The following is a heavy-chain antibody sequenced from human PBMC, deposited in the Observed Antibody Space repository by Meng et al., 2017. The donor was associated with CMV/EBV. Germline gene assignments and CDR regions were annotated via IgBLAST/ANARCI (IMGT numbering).Heavy chain of an antibody. CDR1: GGSISSYY. CDR3: ARIAADNSYYYYYGMDV. CDR2: IYYSGST. V-gene: IGHV4-39*01. J-gene: IGHJ6*02. Sequence: GSLRLSCTVSGGSISSYYWSWIRQPPGKGLEWIGSIYYSGSTYYNPSLKSRVTISVDTSKNQFSLKLSSVTAADTAVYYCARIAADNSYYYYYGMDVWGQGTTVTVSS. D-gene: IGHD6-13*01.